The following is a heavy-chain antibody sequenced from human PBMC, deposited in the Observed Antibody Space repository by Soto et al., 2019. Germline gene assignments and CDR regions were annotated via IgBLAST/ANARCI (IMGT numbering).Heavy chain of an antibody. D-gene: IGHD5-12*01. J-gene: IGHJ4*02. CDR3: ALDRVANDPFT. CDR2: IYWDNDK. V-gene: IGHV2-5*02. CDR1: GFSLSTSGVG. Sequence: QITLKESGPTLVKPTQTLTLTCTFSGFSLSTSGVGVGWIRQPPGKALEWLALIYWDNDKRYSPSLKSKLTXTRXTAKQQVVLTRTHMDPVDTATNYCALDRVANDPFTGGQGTLVTVSS.